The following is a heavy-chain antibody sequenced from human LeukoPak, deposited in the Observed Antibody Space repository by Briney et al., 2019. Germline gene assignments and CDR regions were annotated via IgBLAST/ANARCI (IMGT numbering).Heavy chain of an antibody. CDR1: GFTFSTYS. D-gene: IGHD3-10*01. J-gene: IGHJ4*02. V-gene: IGHV3-48*02. Sequence: GGSLRLSCAASGFTFSTYSMKWVRQAPGKGLEWVSYIIGISGTIYYADSVKGRFTISRDNAKNSLYLQMNGLRDEDTAVYYCARDQSDYYGSGSYSEGSYWGQGTLVTVSS. CDR2: IIGISGTI. CDR3: ARDQSDYYGSGSYSEGSY.